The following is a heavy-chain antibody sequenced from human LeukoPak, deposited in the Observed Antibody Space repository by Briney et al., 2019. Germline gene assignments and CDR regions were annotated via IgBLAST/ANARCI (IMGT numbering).Heavy chain of an antibody. D-gene: IGHD3-22*01. J-gene: IGHJ4*02. V-gene: IGHV1-69*13. Sequence: GASVKVSCKASGGTFSSYAISWVRQAPGQGLEWMGGIIPIFGTANYAQKFQGRVTITADESTSTAYMELSSLRSEDTAVYYCARGGYFSYYFDYWGQGTLVTVSS. CDR2: IIPIFGTA. CDR1: GGTFSSYA. CDR3: ARGGYFSYYFDY.